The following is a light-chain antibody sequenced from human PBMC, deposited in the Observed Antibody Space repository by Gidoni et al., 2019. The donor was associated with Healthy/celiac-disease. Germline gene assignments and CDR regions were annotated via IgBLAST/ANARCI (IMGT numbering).Light chain of an antibody. V-gene: IGLV2-14*03. J-gene: IGLJ1*01. CDR2: DVS. CDR1: SSDVGGYNY. Sequence: QSALTQPASVSGSPGPSITISCTGTSSDVGGYNYVSWYQQHQGKAPKLMIYDVSNRPSGVSNRFSGSKSGNTASLTISGLQAEDEADYYCSSYTSSSTFYVFGTGTKVTVL. CDR3: SSYTSSSTFYV.